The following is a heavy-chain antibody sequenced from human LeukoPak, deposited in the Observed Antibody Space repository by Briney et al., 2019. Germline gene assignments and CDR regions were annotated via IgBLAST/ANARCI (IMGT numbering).Heavy chain of an antibody. Sequence: GGSLRLSCAASEFTFSSYGMHWVRQAPGKGLEWVAVIPYDGSNKYYADSVKGRFTISRDNSKNTLYLQMNSLRAEDTAVYYCAKDIAVAGSYFDYWGQGTLVTVSS. D-gene: IGHD6-19*01. CDR1: EFTFSSYG. J-gene: IGHJ4*02. CDR2: IPYDGSNK. V-gene: IGHV3-30*18. CDR3: AKDIAVAGSYFDY.